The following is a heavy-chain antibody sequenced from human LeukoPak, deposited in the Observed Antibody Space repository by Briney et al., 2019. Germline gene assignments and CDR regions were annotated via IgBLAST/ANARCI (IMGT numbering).Heavy chain of an antibody. D-gene: IGHD3-10*01. CDR1: AYTFTAYY. CDR3: ARELRRGWYFDL. CDR2: INPNSGGV. J-gene: IGHJ2*01. Sequence: ADSVTVSCKASAYTFTAYYLHWVRQAPGQGLEWMGWINPNSGGVNYAQRFQGRVTMTRDTSISTAYMNLSGLTSDDTAVYFCARELRRGWYFDLWGRGTLVTVSS. V-gene: IGHV1-2*02.